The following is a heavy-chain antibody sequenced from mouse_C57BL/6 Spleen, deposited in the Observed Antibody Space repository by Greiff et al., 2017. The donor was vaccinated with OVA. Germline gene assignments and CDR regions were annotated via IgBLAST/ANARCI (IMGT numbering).Heavy chain of an antibody. CDR2: IYPGDGDT. D-gene: IGHD1-1*01. J-gene: IGHJ3*01. V-gene: IGHV1-82*01. Sequence: QVQLQQSGPELVKPGASVKISCKASGYAFSSSWMNWVKQRPGKGLEWIGRIYPGDGDTNYNGKFKGKATLTADKSSSTAYMQLSSLTSEDSAVYFCARNYGSSIAYWGQGTLVTVSA. CDR1: GYAFSSSW. CDR3: ARNYGSSIAY.